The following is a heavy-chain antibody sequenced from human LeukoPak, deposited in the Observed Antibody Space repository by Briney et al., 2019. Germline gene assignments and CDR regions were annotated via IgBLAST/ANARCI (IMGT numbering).Heavy chain of an antibody. CDR2: ISYDGSNK. D-gene: IGHD4-17*01. CDR1: GFTFSSYA. V-gene: IGHV3-30*04. J-gene: IGHJ4*02. CDR3: ARSPTVTTMNHFDY. Sequence: GGSLRPSCAASGFTFSSYAMHWVRQAPGKGLEWVAVISYDGSNKYYADSVKGRFTISRDNSKNTLYLQMNSLRAEDTAVYYCARSPTVTTMNHFDYWGQGILVTVSS.